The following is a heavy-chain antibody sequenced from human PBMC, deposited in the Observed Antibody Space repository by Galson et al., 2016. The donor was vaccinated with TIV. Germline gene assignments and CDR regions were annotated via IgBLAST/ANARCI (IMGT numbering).Heavy chain of an antibody. CDR1: GYMFSAHW. CDR2: MNPGDSET. D-gene: IGHD3-16*01. V-gene: IGHV5-51*03. CDR3: AKGKEHYEF. J-gene: IGHJ4*02. Sequence: QSGAEVKKPGESLIISCKASGYMFSAHWFGWVRQMPGKGPEWIGIMNPGDSETRYSPSFEGQVTISADNSISTAYLQWHSLKASDTAVYYCAKGKEHYEFWGQGTLVTVSS.